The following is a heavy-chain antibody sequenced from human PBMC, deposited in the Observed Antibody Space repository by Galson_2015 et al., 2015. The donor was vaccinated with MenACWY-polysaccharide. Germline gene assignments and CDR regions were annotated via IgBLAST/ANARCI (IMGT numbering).Heavy chain of an antibody. CDR3: GRHVEGY. D-gene: IGHD2-21*01. Sequence: SLRLSCAASGFTFSTYWLSWVRQAPGKGLEWLANIKEDGSDKYYADSVKGRFTISRDNAKNSLYLQMNSLRAEDTAIYYCGRHVEGYWGQGTLVTVSS. V-gene: IGHV3-7*01. CDR2: IKEDGSDK. CDR1: GFTFSTYW. J-gene: IGHJ4*02.